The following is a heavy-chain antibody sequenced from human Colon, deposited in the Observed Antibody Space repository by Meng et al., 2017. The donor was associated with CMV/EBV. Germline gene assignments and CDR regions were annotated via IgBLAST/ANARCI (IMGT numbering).Heavy chain of an antibody. V-gene: IGHV3-23*01. CDR2: ISRSGVTT. Sequence: LCCAASGTFSPDAVSWVRQFPGKGLEWVATISRSGVTTYYAPSAKGRFTISKDTSSNTVFLQVDSLRVDDTAVYYCANRPNGEWFDLWGQGALVTVSS. J-gene: IGHJ5*02. D-gene: IGHD3-10*01. CDR3: ANRPNGEWFDL. CDR1: GTFSPDA.